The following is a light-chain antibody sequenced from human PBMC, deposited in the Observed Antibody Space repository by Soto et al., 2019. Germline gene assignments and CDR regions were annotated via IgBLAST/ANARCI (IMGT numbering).Light chain of an antibody. Sequence: EIVLTQSPGTLSLSPGERATLSCRASQSFSSSYLAWYQQKPGQAPRLLIYGASSRATGIPDRFSGSGSGTDFTLTISSLEPEDFAMYYCQHYGSALFTFGPGTKLDVK. CDR1: QSFSSSY. V-gene: IGKV3-20*01. CDR2: GAS. J-gene: IGKJ3*01. CDR3: QHYGSALFT.